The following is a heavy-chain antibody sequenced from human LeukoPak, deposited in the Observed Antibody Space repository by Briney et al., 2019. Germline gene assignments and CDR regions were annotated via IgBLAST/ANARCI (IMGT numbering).Heavy chain of an antibody. Sequence: PSETLSLTCAVYGGSFSGYYWSWIRQPPGKGLEWIGEINHSGSTNYNPSLKSRVTISVDTSKNQFSLKLSSVTAADTAVYYCARGTEGVTPNWFDPWGQRTLGTVSS. J-gene: IGHJ5*02. D-gene: IGHD4-23*01. V-gene: IGHV4-34*01. CDR1: GGSFSGYY. CDR3: ARGTEGVTPNWFDP. CDR2: INHSGST.